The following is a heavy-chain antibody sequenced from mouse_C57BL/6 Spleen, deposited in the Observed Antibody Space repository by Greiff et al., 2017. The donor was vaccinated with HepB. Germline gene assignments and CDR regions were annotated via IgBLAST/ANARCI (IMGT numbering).Heavy chain of an antibody. V-gene: IGHV5-6*01. J-gene: IGHJ4*01. CDR2: ISSGGSYT. CDR3: ARSNSYAMDY. Sequence: EVKLMESGGDLVKPGGSLKLSCAASGFTFSSYGMSWVRQTPDKRLEWVATISSGGSYTYYPDSVKGRFTISRDNAKNTLYLQMSSLKSEDTAMYYCARSNSYAMDYWGQGTSVTVSS. CDR1: GFTFSSYG. D-gene: IGHD2-5*01.